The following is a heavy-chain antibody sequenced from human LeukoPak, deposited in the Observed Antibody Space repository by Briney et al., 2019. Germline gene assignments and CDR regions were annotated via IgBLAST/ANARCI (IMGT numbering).Heavy chain of an antibody. J-gene: IGHJ6*02. Sequence: GASVKVSCKAAGYTFTSYAMHWVRQAPGQRLEWMGWINVGNGNTKYSQKFQGRVTITRDTSASTAYMELSSLRSEDTAAYYCARYGDIVVVPAAKGMDVWGQGTTVTVSS. CDR2: INVGNGNT. D-gene: IGHD2-2*01. CDR3: ARYGDIVVVPAAKGMDV. CDR1: GYTFTSYA. V-gene: IGHV1-3*01.